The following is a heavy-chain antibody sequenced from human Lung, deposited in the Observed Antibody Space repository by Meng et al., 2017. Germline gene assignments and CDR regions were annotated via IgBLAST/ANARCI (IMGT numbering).Heavy chain of an antibody. CDR2: INHSGST. CDR1: GGSLSDYY. D-gene: IGHD4-11*01. CDR3: ARGPTTMAHDFDY. Sequence: QRQLQQWGAGRLKPSEPLSLTCVFSGGSLSDYYWSWIRQPPGKGLEWIGEINHSGSTNYNPSLESRATISVDTSQNNLSLKLSSVTAADSAVYYCARGPTTMAHDFDYWGQGTLVTVSS. V-gene: IGHV4-34*01. J-gene: IGHJ4*02.